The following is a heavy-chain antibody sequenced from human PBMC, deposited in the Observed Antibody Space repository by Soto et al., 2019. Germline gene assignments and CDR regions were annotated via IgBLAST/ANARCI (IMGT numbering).Heavy chain of an antibody. CDR3: ARDLGSGWTSDYYYGMDV. J-gene: IGHJ6*02. Sequence: ASVKVSCKASGGTFSSYTISWVRQAPGQGLEWMGRIIPNLGIANYAQKFQGRVTITADKSISTAYMELSRLRSDDTAVYYCARDLGSGWTSDYYYGMDVWGQGTTVTVSS. CDR2: IIPNLGIA. V-gene: IGHV1-69*04. CDR1: GGTFSSYT. D-gene: IGHD6-19*01.